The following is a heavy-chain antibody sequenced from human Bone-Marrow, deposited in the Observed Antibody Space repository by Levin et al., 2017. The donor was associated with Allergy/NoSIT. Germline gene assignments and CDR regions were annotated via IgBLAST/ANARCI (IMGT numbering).Heavy chain of an antibody. D-gene: IGHD6-19*01. CDR1: GGSISGNY. CDR2: IYYSGST. CDR3: AHFGGGGWYGSY. J-gene: IGHJ4*02. Sequence: SETLSLTCTVSGGSISGNYWSWIRQPPGKGLEWIGYIYYSGSTNYNPSLKSRVTISLDTSKNQFSLKLSSVTAADTAIYYCAHFGGGGWYGSYWGQGTLVTVSS. V-gene: IGHV4-59*01.